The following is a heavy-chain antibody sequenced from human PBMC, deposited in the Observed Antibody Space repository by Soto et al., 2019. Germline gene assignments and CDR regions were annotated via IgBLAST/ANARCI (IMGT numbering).Heavy chain of an antibody. Sequence: QMQLVESGGGVVQPGRSLRLSCVASGFPFREFGMHWVRQAPGKGLEWVALISYDGSDYADSVKGRFTISRDDSRDTLFLHMYKLRPDDPGVYYCARRCNDYLDFRGQRTMVAVSS. J-gene: IGHJ4*02. V-gene: IGHV3-33*05. CDR3: ARRCNDYLDF. CDR2: ISYDGSD. D-gene: IGHD2-8*01. CDR1: GFPFREFG.